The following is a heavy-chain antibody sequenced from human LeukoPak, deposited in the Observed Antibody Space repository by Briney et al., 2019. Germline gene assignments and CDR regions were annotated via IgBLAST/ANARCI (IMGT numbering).Heavy chain of an antibody. J-gene: IGHJ4*02. CDR1: GFTFSTYT. Sequence: GSLRLSCAASGFTFSTYTMNWVRQAPGKGLERVSSISSSSNNINYADSVKGRFTISRDNAMNSVHLQMNSLRVEDTAVYYCARGYQRPDYWGQGTLITVSS. V-gene: IGHV3-21*01. CDR3: ARGYQRPDY. D-gene: IGHD2-2*01. CDR2: ISSSSNNI.